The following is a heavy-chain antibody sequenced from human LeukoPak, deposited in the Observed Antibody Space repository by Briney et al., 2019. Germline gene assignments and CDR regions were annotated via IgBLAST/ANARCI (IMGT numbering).Heavy chain of an antibody. CDR3: ARDANQIAAAGGFDP. CDR1: GFTFSSYG. V-gene: IGHV3-30*02. D-gene: IGHD6-13*01. J-gene: IGHJ5*02. Sequence: GGSLRLSCAASGFTFSSYGMHWVRQAPGKGLEWVAFIRYDGSNKYYADSVKGRFTISRDNSKNTLYLQMNSLRAEDTAVYYCARDANQIAAAGGFDPWGQGTLVTVSS. CDR2: IRYDGSNK.